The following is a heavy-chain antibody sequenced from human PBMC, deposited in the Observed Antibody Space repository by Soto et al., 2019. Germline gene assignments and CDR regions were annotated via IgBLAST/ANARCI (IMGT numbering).Heavy chain of an antibody. Sequence: ASLKVSCKASGYTFTSYYMHWVQQAPGQGLEWMGIINPSGGSTSYAQKFQGRVTMTRDTSTSTVYMELSSLRSEDTAVYYCARDSIVVVGRSYYYYGMDVWGQGXTVTVYS. J-gene: IGHJ6*02. CDR1: GYTFTSYY. D-gene: IGHD2-15*01. CDR2: INPSGGST. V-gene: IGHV1-46*01. CDR3: ARDSIVVVGRSYYYYGMDV.